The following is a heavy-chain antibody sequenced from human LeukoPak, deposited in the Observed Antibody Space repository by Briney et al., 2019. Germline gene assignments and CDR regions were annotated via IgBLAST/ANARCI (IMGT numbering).Heavy chain of an antibody. D-gene: IGHD4-17*01. Sequence: SETLSLTCTVSGGSISSYYWKWIRHPPGKGLEWIGYIYYSESTNYNPSLKSRVTISVDTSKNQFSLKLNSVTAADTGVYYCARAYGAFPYYMDVWGKGTTVTVPS. J-gene: IGHJ6*03. CDR3: ARAYGAFPYYMDV. CDR2: IYYSEST. V-gene: IGHV4-59*01. CDR1: GGSISSYY.